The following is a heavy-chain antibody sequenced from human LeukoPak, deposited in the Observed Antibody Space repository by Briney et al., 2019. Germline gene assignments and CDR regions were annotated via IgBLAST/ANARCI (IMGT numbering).Heavy chain of an antibody. J-gene: IGHJ4*02. CDR1: GGSISSGEYY. D-gene: IGHD5-24*01. V-gene: IGHV4-30-4*01. CDR3: DRVSTEGDELMGPLDY. CDR2: IYYSGST. Sequence: ASETLSLTCTVSGGSISSGEYYWSWLRQPPGKGLEWIAYIYYSGSTYYNPSLESRVTISIDTSKNQFSLKVSSVTAADTAVYYWDRVSTEGDELMGPLDYWGQGTLVTVST.